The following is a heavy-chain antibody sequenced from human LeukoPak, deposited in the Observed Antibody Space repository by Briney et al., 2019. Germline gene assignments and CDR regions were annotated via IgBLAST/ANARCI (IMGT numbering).Heavy chain of an antibody. D-gene: IGHD1-1*01. J-gene: IGHJ4*02. V-gene: IGHV3-23*01. CDR1: GFTFNNYP. Sequence: GGSLRLSCGTSGFTFNNYPMSWVRQAQGKGLEWVSAISNDGGDTKYADSVKGRFTISRDNSRNTLYLQMKSLRVEDTAIYYCGRDWKLDYWGQGSLVTVSS. CDR3: GRDWKLDY. CDR2: ISNDGGDT.